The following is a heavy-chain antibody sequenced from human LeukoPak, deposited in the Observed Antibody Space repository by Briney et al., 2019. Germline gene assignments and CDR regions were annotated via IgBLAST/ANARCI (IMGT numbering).Heavy chain of an antibody. J-gene: IGHJ4*02. CDR3: ARGPLIY. V-gene: IGHV4-59*06. CDR2: IYYSGST. CDR1: GGSISSQY. Sequence: SETLSLTCTVSGGSISSQYWSWIRQPPGKGLEWIGYIYYSGSTYYNPSLKSRVTISVDTSKNQFSLKLSSVTAADTAVYYCARGPLIYWGQGTLVTVSS.